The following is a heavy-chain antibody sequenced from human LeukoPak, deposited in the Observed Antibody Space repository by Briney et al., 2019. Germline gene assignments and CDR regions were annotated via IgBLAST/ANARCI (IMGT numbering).Heavy chain of an antibody. CDR3: ARDGFDYYDSSGFSYFDY. D-gene: IGHD3-22*01. V-gene: IGHV3-23*01. CDR2: ISGGGAGI. CDR1: GFTFSNCA. J-gene: IGHJ4*02. Sequence: GGSLRLSCAASGFTFSNCAMSWVRQAPGKGLQWVSAISGGGAGIYYADSVKGRFTISRDNSKNTLYLQMNSLRAEDTAVYFCARDGFDYYDSSGFSYFDYWGQGTLVTVSS.